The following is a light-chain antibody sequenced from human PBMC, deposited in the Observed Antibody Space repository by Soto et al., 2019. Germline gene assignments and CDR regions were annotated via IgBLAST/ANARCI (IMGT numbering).Light chain of an antibody. CDR2: GAS. Sequence: IQMTQSPSSVSSSVGDRVTITCRTSEEIHTWLAWYQQKPGRAPNLLIYGASSLQSGVPSRFSASGSGTEFTLIISSLQPEDFETYYCQKTKSLPPAFGGGTKVDI. V-gene: IGKV1D-12*01. CDR1: EEIHTW. CDR3: QKTKSLPPA. J-gene: IGKJ4*02.